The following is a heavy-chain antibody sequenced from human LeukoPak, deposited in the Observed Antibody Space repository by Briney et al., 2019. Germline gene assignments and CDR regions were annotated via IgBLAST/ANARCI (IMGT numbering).Heavy chain of an antibody. CDR2: INHSGST. J-gene: IGHJ3*02. V-gene: IGHV4-34*01. Sequence: SETLSLTCAVYGGSFCGYNWSWIRQPPGKGREWIGGINHSGSTNYNPSLKSRVTISVDTSKNQFSLKLSSVTAADTAVYYCARGSLRYYDYVWGSYGAFDIWGQGTMVTVSS. CDR1: GGSFCGYN. D-gene: IGHD3-16*01. CDR3: ARGSLRYYDYVWGSYGAFDI.